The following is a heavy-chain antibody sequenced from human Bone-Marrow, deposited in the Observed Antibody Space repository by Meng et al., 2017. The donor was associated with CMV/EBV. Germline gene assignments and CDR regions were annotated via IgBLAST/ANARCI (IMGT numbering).Heavy chain of an antibody. J-gene: IGHJ6*02. D-gene: IGHD2-2*01. CDR3: ARDWAYAYLYYYYGMDV. CDR2: ISYDGSNK. V-gene: IGHV3-30-3*01. CDR1: GFTFSSYA. Sequence: GESLKISCAASGFTFSSYAMHWVRQAPGKGLEWVAVISYDGSNKYYADSVKGRFTISRDNSKNTLYLQMNSLRAEDTAVYYWARDWAYAYLYYYYGMDVWGQGTTVTVSS.